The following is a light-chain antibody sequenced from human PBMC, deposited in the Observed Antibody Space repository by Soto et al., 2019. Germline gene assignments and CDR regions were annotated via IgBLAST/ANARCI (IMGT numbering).Light chain of an antibody. Sequence: EIVMTQSPATLSVSPGERATLSCRASQSVSSNLAWYQQKRGQAPRLLIYGASTRATGIPARFSGSGSGTEFTLTISSLQSEDFAVYYCQQYNKWPPWTFGQGTKVEIK. CDR3: QQYNKWPPWT. J-gene: IGKJ1*01. CDR2: GAS. V-gene: IGKV3-15*01. CDR1: QSVSSN.